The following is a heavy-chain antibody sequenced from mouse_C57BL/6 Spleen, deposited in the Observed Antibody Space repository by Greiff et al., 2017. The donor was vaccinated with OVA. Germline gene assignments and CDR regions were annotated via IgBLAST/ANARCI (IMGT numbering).Heavy chain of an antibody. D-gene: IGHD3-3*01. Sequence: EVHLVESGGGLVKPGGSLKLSCAASGFTFSSYAMSWVRQTPEKRLEWVATISDGGSYTYYPDNVKGRFTISRDNAKNNLYLQMSHLKSEDTAMYYCAREGRGEYYFDYWGQGTTLTVSS. V-gene: IGHV5-4*01. CDR3: AREGRGEYYFDY. J-gene: IGHJ2*01. CDR1: GFTFSSYA. CDR2: ISDGGSYT.